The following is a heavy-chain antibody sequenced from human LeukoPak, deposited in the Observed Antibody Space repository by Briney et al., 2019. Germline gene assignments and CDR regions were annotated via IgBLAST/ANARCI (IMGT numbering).Heavy chain of an antibody. D-gene: IGHD6-13*01. Sequence: GGSLRLSCAVSEFTFSSYWMNWVRQAPGKGLEWVASIRQDGGEKSYVDSVKGRFTISRDNTKNSLYLQMSSLRAEDTALYYCARGYSSSWFDYWGQGTLVTVSS. CDR2: IRQDGGEK. V-gene: IGHV3-7*01. J-gene: IGHJ4*02. CDR3: ARGYSSSWFDY. CDR1: EFTFSSYW.